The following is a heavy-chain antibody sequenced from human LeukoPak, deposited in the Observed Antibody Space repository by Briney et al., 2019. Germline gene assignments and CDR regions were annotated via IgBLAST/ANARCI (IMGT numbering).Heavy chain of an antibody. CDR1: GGSISSYY. V-gene: IGHV4-4*07. D-gene: IGHD3-22*01. CDR3: AREGYHYDSSGYYPGRFDY. CDR2: IYTSGST. Sequence: SETLSLTCTVSGGSISSYYWSWIRQPAGKGLEWIGRIYTSGSTNYNPSLKSRVTMSVDTSKNYFSLKLSSVTAADTAVYYCAREGYHYDSSGYYPGRFDYWGQGTLVTVSS. J-gene: IGHJ4*02.